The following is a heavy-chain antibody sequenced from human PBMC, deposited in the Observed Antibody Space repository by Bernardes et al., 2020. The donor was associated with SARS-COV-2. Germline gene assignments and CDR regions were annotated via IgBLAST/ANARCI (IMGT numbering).Heavy chain of an antibody. D-gene: IGHD5-12*01. Sequence: SETLSLTCAVYGGSFSGYYWSWVRQSPGKGLEWIGQINHSGSTNYNPSLKSRVTISVDTSKNQFSLKLSSVTAADTAVYYCARGRSGRDGYPKPGDYWGQGTLGTVSS. CDR3: ARGRSGRDGYPKPGDY. CDR1: GGSFSGYY. V-gene: IGHV4-34*01. J-gene: IGHJ4*02. CDR2: INHSGST.